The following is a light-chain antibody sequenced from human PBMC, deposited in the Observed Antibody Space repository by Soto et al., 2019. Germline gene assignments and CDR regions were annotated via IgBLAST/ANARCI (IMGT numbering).Light chain of an antibody. Sequence: QSALAQPASVSGSLGQSITISCTGTSSDIGGYKYVSWYQQHPGKAPKLIIFEVSNRPSGVSDRFSGSNSGNTASLTISGLQAEDEADCYCTSYSRHRVLVFGGGTKVTVL. CDR3: TSYSRHRVLV. CDR1: SSDIGGYKY. CDR2: EVS. V-gene: IGLV2-14*01. J-gene: IGLJ3*02.